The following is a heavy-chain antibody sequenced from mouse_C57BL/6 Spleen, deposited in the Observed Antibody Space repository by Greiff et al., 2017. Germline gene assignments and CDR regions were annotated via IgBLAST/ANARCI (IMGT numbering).Heavy chain of an antibody. CDR3: AGGGLGRLDY. D-gene: IGHD4-1*01. CDR1: GFTFSDYG. CDR2: ISSGSSTI. J-gene: IGHJ2*01. Sequence: EVMLVESGGGLVKPGGSLKLSCAASGFTFSDYGMHWVRQAPEKGLEWVAYISSGSSTIYYADTVKGRFTISRDNAKNTLFLQMTSLRSEDTAMYYCAGGGLGRLDYWGQGTTLTVSS. V-gene: IGHV5-17*01.